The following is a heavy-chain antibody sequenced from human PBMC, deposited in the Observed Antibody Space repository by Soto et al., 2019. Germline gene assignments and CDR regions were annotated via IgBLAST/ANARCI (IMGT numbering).Heavy chain of an antibody. J-gene: IGHJ3*01. CDR1: GVTFSGST. Sequence: PGGSLRLSCAASGVTFSGSTMHWVRQAPGKGLEWVGRIRSKANSYATADAASVKGRFTISRDDSKRTAYRQMNSLKTDDKAVYYCTRSVVYCSGGSCYSGDAFDLWGQGTMVTVSS. CDR2: IRSKANSYAT. V-gene: IGHV3-73*01. CDR3: TRSVVYCSGGSCYSGDAFDL. D-gene: IGHD2-15*01.